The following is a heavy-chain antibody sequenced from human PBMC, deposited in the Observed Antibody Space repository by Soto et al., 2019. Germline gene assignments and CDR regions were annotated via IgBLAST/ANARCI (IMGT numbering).Heavy chain of an antibody. J-gene: IGHJ4*02. V-gene: IGHV3-33*01. CDR2: IWYDGRRK. CDR3: ARGINFSASHGYGPGAY. D-gene: IGHD3-16*02. CDR1: GFTFSSYA. Sequence: QVQLVESGGGVVQPGGSLRLSCAASGFTFSSYAMHWVRQAPGKGLQWMAVIWYDGRRKHYADSLRGRFTISRDNPKNTLYLEMNSLRVEDSAVYWCARGINFSASHGYGPGAYWGQGTLVSVSS.